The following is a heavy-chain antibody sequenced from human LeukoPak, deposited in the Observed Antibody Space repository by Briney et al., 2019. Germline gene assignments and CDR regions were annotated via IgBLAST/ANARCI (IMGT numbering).Heavy chain of an antibody. V-gene: IGHV3-33*03. Sequence: GTSLRLSCQTSGFTFSHYGMHWVRQAPGKGLEWVAVIWSDGTNQYYADSVKGRFTISRDNFKNMVSLQMNRLRAEDTAVYYCEKDAQRGFDYSNSLEHWGQGSLLTVSS. CDR1: GFTFSHYG. D-gene: IGHD4-11*01. J-gene: IGHJ4*02. CDR2: IWSDGTNQ. CDR3: EKDAQRGFDYSNSLEH.